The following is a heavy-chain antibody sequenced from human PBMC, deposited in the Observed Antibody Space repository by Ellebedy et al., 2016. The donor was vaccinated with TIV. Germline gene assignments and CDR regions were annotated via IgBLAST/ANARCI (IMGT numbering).Heavy chain of an antibody. D-gene: IGHD3-10*01. CDR1: GFTFSNAW. V-gene: IGHV3-15*01. Sequence: GGSLRLXCAASGFTFSNAWMSWVRQAPGKGLEWVGRLKSKTDGGTTDCAAPVKDRFTISRDDSKTTLYLQMNSLKTEDTAVYYCTANIFGSGSYDSWGQGTLVTVSS. CDR3: TANIFGSGSYDS. CDR2: LKSKTDGGTT. J-gene: IGHJ4*02.